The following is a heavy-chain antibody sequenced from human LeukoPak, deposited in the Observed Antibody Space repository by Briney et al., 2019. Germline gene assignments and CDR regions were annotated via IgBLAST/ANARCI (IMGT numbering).Heavy chain of an antibody. CDR3: ARDWGCSGGSCYSGGRSDY. D-gene: IGHD2-15*01. CDR2: IYQSGST. J-gene: IGHJ4*02. Sequence: SGTLSLTCAVSGASISSSNWWSWVRQPPGKGLEWIGEIYQSGSTYYNPSLKSRVTISVDTSKNQFSLKLSSVTAADTAVYYCARDWGCSGGSCYSGGRSDYWGQGTLVTVSS. V-gene: IGHV4-4*02. CDR1: GASISSSNW.